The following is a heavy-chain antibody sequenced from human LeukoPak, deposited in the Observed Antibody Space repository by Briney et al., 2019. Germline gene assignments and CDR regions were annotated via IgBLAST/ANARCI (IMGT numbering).Heavy chain of an antibody. D-gene: IGHD3-22*01. CDR2: IYHSGST. Sequence: SETLSLTCTVSGGSISDYYWSWIRQPPGKGLEWIGYIYHSGSTYYNPSLKSRVTISVETSKNQFSLKLSSVTAADTAVYYCARPEAGRTVVVGFDYWGQGTLVTVSS. CDR1: GGSISDYY. V-gene: IGHV4-59*04. J-gene: IGHJ4*02. CDR3: ARPEAGRTVVVGFDY.